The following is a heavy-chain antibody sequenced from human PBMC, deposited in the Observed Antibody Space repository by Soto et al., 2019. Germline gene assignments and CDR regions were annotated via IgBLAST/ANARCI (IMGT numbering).Heavy chain of an antibody. CDR2: ISSSSSTI. CDR3: ARGAYLKWFDP. J-gene: IGHJ5*02. V-gene: IGHV3-48*01. CDR1: GFTFSSYS. Sequence: GGSLRLSCAASGFTFSSYSMNWVRQAPGKGLEWVSYISSSSSTIYYADSVKGRFTISRDNAKNSLYLQMNSLRAEDTAVYYCARGAYLKWFDPWGQGTLVTVPS.